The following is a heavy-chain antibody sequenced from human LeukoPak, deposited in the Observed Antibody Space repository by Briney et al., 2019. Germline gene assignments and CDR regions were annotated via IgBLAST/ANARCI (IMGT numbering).Heavy chain of an antibody. CDR2: ISYDGSNK. D-gene: IGHD5-18*01. V-gene: IGHV3-30-3*01. Sequence: PGGSLRLSCAASGFTFSSYAMPWVRQAPGKGLEWVAVISYDGSNKYYADSVKGRFTISRDNSKNTLYLQMNSLRAEDTAVYYCARVSRGYSYGYGPYYFDYWGQGTLVTVSS. CDR1: GFTFSSYA. CDR3: ARVSRGYSYGYGPYYFDY. J-gene: IGHJ4*02.